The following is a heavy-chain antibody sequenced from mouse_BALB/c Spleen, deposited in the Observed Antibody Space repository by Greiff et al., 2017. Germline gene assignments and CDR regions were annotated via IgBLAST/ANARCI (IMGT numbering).Heavy chain of an antibody. CDR2: INPYNDGT. J-gene: IGHJ3*01. D-gene: IGHD2-14*01. CDR3: ARETTYYRYDGFAY. Sequence: EVQLQQSGPELVKPGASVKMSCKASGYTFTSYVMHWVKQKPGQGLEWIGYINPYNDGTKYNEKFKGKATLTSDKSSSTAYMELSSLTSEDSAVYYCARETTYYRYDGFAYWGQGTLVTVSA. CDR1: GYTFTSYV. V-gene: IGHV1-14*01.